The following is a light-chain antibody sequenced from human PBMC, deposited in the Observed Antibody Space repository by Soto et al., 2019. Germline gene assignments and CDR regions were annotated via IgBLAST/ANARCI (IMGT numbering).Light chain of an antibody. CDR1: SSNIGSNT. CDR2: SNN. J-gene: IGLJ2*01. V-gene: IGLV1-44*01. Sequence: QPVLTQPPSTSGAPGQRVTISCSGSSSNIGSNTVSWYQQLPGTAPKLLIYSNNQRPSGVPDRFSGSKSGTSASLAISGLQSEDEADYYCAAWDDSLTGSVVFGGGTKVTVL. CDR3: AAWDDSLTGSVV.